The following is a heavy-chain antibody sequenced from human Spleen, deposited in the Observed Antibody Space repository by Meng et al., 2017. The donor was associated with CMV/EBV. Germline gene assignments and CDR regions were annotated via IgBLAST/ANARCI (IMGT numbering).Heavy chain of an antibody. V-gene: IGHV3-23*01. J-gene: IGHJ4*02. D-gene: IGHD6-13*01. CDR3: ARDQRDSSSPAHDY. Sequence: GESLKISCAASGFTFNIYAMSWVRQTPGKGLEWVSAIGGTGGSPSYADSVKGRFTISRDNSKNTLYLQMNSLRAEDTAVYYCARDQRDSSSPAHDYWGQGTLVTVSS. CDR1: GFTFNIYA. CDR2: IGGTGGSP.